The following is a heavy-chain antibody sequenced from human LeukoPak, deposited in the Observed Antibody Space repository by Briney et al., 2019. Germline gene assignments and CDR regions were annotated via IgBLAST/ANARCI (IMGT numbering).Heavy chain of an antibody. J-gene: IGHJ4*02. CDR2: INPSGGST. Sequence: ASVKVSCKXSGYTFTSYYMHWVRQAPGQGLEWMGIINPSGGSTSYAQKFQGRVTMTRDTSTSTVYMELSSLRSEDTAVHYCARDLGSVRKNDYWGQGTLVTVSS. CDR1: GYTFTSYY. D-gene: IGHD2-15*01. V-gene: IGHV1-46*01. CDR3: ARDLGSVRKNDY.